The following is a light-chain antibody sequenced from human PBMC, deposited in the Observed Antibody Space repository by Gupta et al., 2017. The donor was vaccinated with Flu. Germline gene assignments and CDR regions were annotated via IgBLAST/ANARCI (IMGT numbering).Light chain of an antibody. V-gene: IGKV3-15*01. CDR3: QQYTDWPLLT. CDR2: GAS. CDR1: QSVYTN. Sequence: EIDMAQSPATLSVSPGERATLSCRASQSVYTNLAWYQQKPGQAPRLLIYGASTRATGIPGRFSGSGSGTEFTLTISSLQSEDFAVYYCQQYTDWPLLTFGGGTKVEIK. J-gene: IGKJ4*01.